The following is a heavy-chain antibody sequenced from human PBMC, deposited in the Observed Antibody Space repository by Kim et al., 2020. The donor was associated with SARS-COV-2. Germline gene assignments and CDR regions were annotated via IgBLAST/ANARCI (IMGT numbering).Heavy chain of an antibody. CDR1: GYTFTGYY. J-gene: IGHJ6*03. D-gene: IGHD2-8*01. Sequence: ASVKVSCKASGYTFTGYYMHWVRQAPGQGLEWMGWINPNSGGTNYAQKFQGRVTMTRDTSISTAYMELSRLRSDDTAVYYCAREVRASVLDSYYYYYYMDVWGKGTTVTVSS. CDR2: INPNSGGT. CDR3: AREVRASVLDSYYYYYYMDV. V-gene: IGHV1-2*02.